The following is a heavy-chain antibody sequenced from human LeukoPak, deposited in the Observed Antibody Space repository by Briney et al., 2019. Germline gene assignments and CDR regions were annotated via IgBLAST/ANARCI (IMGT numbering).Heavy chain of an antibody. Sequence: GRSLRLSCAASGFTFSSYGMHWVRQAPGKGLEWVAVIWCDGSNKYYADSVKGRFTISRDNSKNTLYLQMNSLRAEDTAVYYCARGRITMIGEGAFDIRGQGTMVTVSS. CDR1: GFTFSSYG. V-gene: IGHV3-33*01. J-gene: IGHJ3*02. CDR3: ARGRITMIGEGAFDI. CDR2: IWCDGSNK. D-gene: IGHD3-22*01.